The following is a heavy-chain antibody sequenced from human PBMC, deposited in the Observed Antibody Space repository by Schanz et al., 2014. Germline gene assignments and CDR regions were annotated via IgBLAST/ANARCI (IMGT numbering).Heavy chain of an antibody. CDR1: GGSISSGGYY. CDR3: ARVAVVKCFDP. J-gene: IGHJ5*02. V-gene: IGHV4-31*03. Sequence: QVQLQESGPGLVKPSQTLSLTCTVSGGSISSGGYYWSWIRQHPGKGLEWIGHVSYTGSTNYNPSLKSRVTISVDTSKNQFSLKVTSVTVADTAVYYCARVAVVKCFDPWGQGTLVTVSS. CDR2: VSYTGST. D-gene: IGHD6-19*01.